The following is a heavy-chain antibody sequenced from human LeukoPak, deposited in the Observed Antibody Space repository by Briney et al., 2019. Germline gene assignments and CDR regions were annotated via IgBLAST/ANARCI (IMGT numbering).Heavy chain of an antibody. V-gene: IGHV4-39*07. Sequence: GSLRLSCEASGFTISRYEMSWIRQPPGKGLEWIGSIYYSGSTYYNPSLKSRVTISVDTSKNQFSLKLSSVTAADTAVYYCARGSGSYYYMDVWGKGTTVTVSS. D-gene: IGHD1-26*01. J-gene: IGHJ6*03. CDR3: ARGSGSYYYMDV. CDR1: GFTISRYE. CDR2: IYYSGST.